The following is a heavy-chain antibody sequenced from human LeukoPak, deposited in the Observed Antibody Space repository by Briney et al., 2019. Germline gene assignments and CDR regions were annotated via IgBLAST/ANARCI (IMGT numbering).Heavy chain of an antibody. J-gene: IGHJ4*02. CDR3: ARVRYDSGWYDY. Sequence: GGSLRLSCAASGFTFSSYWMSWVRQAPGEGLEWVSVIYSGGSTYYADSVKGRFTISRDNSKNTLYLQMNSLRAEDAAVYYCARVRYDSGWYDYWGQGAQVIVSS. D-gene: IGHD6-19*01. V-gene: IGHV3-66*01. CDR1: GFTFSSYW. CDR2: IYSGGST.